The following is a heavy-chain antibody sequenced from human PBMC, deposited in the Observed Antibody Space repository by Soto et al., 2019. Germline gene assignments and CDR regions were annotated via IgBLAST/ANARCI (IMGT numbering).Heavy chain of an antibody. CDR3: ARETYYYDSSGPKYNWFDP. V-gene: IGHV4-31*11. Sequence: SETLSLTCAVYGGSFSGYYWSWIRQHPGKGLEWIGYIYYSGSTYYNPSLKSRVTISVDTSKNQFSLKLSSVTAADTAVYYCARETYYYDSSGPKYNWFDPWGQGTLVTVSS. CDR2: IYYSGST. CDR1: GGSFSGYY. J-gene: IGHJ5*02. D-gene: IGHD3-22*01.